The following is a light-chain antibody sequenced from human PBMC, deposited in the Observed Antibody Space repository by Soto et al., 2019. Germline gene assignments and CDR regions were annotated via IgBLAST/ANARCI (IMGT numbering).Light chain of an antibody. CDR1: QSVTSTY. CDR3: QQYNNWTPIT. V-gene: IGKV3-20*01. CDR2: AAY. J-gene: IGKJ5*01. Sequence: EIVLTQSPGTLSLSPGERATLSCRASQSVTSTYLAWYQQRPGQAPRLLIYAAYSRATGIPDRFSGSGSGTDFTLTISSLQSEDFAVYYCQQYNNWTPITFGQGTRLEIK.